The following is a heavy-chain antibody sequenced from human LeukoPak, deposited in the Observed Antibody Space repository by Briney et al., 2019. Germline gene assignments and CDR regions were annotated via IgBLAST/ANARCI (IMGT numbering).Heavy chain of an antibody. CDR2: INHSGST. J-gene: IGHJ5*02. Sequence: SETLSLTCAVYGGSFSGYYWRWIRQPPGKGLEWIGEINHSGSTNYNPSLKSRVTISVDTSKNQFSLKLSSVTAADTAVYYCARKKIRSGYYTHNWFDPWGQGTLVTVSS. D-gene: IGHD3-3*01. CDR3: ARKKIRSGYYTHNWFDP. V-gene: IGHV4-34*01. CDR1: GGSFSGYY.